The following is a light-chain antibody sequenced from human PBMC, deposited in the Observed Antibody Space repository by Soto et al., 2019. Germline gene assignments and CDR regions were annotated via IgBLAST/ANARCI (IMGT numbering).Light chain of an antibody. Sequence: EIVLTQSPATLSLSPGERATLSCRASQSVSSSLAWYQQKPGQAPRLLIYDASNRATGIPARFSGSGSGTDFTLTISSLEPEDFAVYYCQQRSNWPTFGQGTKVEI. CDR2: DAS. V-gene: IGKV3-11*01. CDR1: QSVSSS. CDR3: QQRSNWPT. J-gene: IGKJ1*01.